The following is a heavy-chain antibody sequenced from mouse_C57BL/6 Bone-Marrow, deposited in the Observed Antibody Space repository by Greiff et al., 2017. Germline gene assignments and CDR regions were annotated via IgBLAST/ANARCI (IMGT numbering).Heavy chain of an antibody. D-gene: IGHD1-1*01. CDR1: GYTFTSYW. CDR3: ARWWTSVGDY. CDR2: IYPGSGST. V-gene: IGHV1-55*01. J-gene: IGHJ2*01. Sequence: QVQLQQPGAELVKPGASVKMSCKASGYTFTSYWITWVKQRPGQGLEWIGDIYPGSGSTNYNEKFKSKATLTVATSSSTAYMQLSSLTSEDSAVYYCARWWTSVGDYGGQGTTLTVTS.